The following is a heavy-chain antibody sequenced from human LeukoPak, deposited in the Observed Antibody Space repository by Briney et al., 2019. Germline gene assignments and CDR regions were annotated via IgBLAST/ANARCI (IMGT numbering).Heavy chain of an antibody. CDR1: GFTFSNYA. D-gene: IGHD2-21*01. V-gene: IGHV3-23*01. J-gene: IGHJ6*02. CDR2: ISGRGDTT. CDR3: ARLRGAYMGIYFCLDV. Sequence: GGSLRHSCEASGFTFSNYAMSWVRQAPGKGLEWVSGISGRGDTTYYADSVKGRFTISRDSSKNTLYLQMNSLRAEDTAIYYCARLRGAYMGIYFCLDVWGQGTTVTVSS.